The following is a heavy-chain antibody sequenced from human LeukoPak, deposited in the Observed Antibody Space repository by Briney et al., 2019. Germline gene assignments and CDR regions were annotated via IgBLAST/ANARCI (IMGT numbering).Heavy chain of an antibody. V-gene: IGHV3-13*01. J-gene: IGHJ4*02. Sequence: GGSLRLSCAASGFTFSSHDMHWVRQPTGKGLEWVSVIGTAGNTYYTDSVKGRFTISREDAKNSLCLQMDNLRAEGTAVYYCARSKSYSSGWTDFDCWGQGTLVTVSS. CDR1: GFTFSSHD. D-gene: IGHD6-19*01. CDR2: IGTAGNT. CDR3: ARSKSYSSGWTDFDC.